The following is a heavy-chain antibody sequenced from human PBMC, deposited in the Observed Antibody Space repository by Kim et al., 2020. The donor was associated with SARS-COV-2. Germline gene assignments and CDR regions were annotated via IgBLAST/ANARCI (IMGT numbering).Heavy chain of an antibody. V-gene: IGHV5-51*01. J-gene: IGHJ5*02. Sequence: SFQGQVTISADKSSSTAYLQWSSLKASDTAMYYCARRGYGDYDLHNWFDPWGQGTLVTVSS. CDR3: ARRGYGDYDLHNWFDP. D-gene: IGHD4-17*01.